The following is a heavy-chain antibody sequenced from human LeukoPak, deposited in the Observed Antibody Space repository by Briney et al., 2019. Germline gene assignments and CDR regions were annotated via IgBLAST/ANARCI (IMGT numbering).Heavy chain of an antibody. CDR3: ARDHEYSSSFDS. V-gene: IGHV3-23*01. Sequence: GGSLRLSCAASGFTLSSYAMSWVRQGPGKGLEWVSAISVSGNTYHADSVKGRFTISRDNAKNSLYLQMNSPRAEDTAVYFCARDHEYSSSFDSWGQGTLVTVSS. CDR1: GFTLSSYA. J-gene: IGHJ4*02. CDR2: ISVSGNT. D-gene: IGHD6-6*01.